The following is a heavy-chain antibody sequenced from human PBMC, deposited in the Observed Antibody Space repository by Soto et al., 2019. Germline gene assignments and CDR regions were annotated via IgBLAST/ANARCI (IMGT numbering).Heavy chain of an antibody. D-gene: IGHD6-19*01. CDR1: GYPFTNYG. J-gene: IGHJ3*02. V-gene: IGHV1-18*04. CDR2: ISAYNGNT. Sequence: SGKVACPASGYPFTNYGIIWVRQSAGQGLEWMGWISAYNGNTNYAQKLQGRVTMTTDTSTSTAYMELRSLRSDDTAVYYCARDHKQSLVGISAFDIWGQATMVTVTS. CDR3: ARDHKQSLVGISAFDI.